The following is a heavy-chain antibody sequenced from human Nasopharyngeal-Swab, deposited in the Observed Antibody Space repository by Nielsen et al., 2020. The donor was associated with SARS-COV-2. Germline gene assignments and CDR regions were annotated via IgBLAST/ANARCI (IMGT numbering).Heavy chain of an antibody. CDR3: ASEWFGELDDYYYGMDV. CDR2: IYTSGST. D-gene: IGHD3-10*01. CDR1: GGSISSGSYY. V-gene: IGHV4-61*02. Sequence: LRLSCTVSGGSISSGSYYWSWIRQPAGKGLDWIGRIYTSGSTNYNPSLKSRVTISVDTSKNQFSLKLSSVTAADTAVYYCASEWFGELDDYYYGMDVWGQGTTVTVSS. J-gene: IGHJ6*02.